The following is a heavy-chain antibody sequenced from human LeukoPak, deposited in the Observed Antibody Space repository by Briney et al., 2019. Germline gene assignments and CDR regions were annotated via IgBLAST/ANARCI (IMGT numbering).Heavy chain of an antibody. CDR1: GGSISSSSYY. D-gene: IGHD2-2*02. J-gene: IGHJ5*02. CDR2: IYYSGST. Sequence: PSETLSLTCTVSGGSISSSSYYWGWIRQPPGKGLEWIGSIYYSGSTYYNPSLKSRVTISVDTSKNQFSLKLSSVTAADTAVYYCAGNCSSTSCDSRNWFDPWGQGTLVTVSS. CDR3: AGNCSSTSCDSRNWFDP. V-gene: IGHV4-39*01.